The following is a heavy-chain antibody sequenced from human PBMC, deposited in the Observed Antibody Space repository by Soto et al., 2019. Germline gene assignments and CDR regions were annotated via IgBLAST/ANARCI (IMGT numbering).Heavy chain of an antibody. D-gene: IGHD2-15*01. CDR1: GGSISSGAYY. CDR2: IYYSGST. J-gene: IGHJ6*02. V-gene: IGHV4-30-4*01. CDR3: ATEAAFSNTYYYYGMDV. Sequence: SETMSLTCTVSGGSISSGAYYWSWIRQPPGKGLEWIGYIYYSGSTYYNPSLKSRVTISVDTSKNQFSLKLSSVTAADTAASYCATEAAFSNTYYYYGMDVWGQGNTVTFSS.